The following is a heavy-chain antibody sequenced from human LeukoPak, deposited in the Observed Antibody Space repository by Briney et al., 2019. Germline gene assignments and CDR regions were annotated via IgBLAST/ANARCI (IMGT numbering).Heavy chain of an antibody. CDR3: ARGYDIDV. CDR2: IYYTGTT. Sequence: SETLSLTCTVSGGSISNYYWSWIRQPPGKALEWIGYIYYTGTTKYNPSLKSRATISLDTSKTQFSLKLTSVTAADTALFFCARGYDIDVWGQGTTVTVSS. CDR1: GGSISNYY. J-gene: IGHJ6*02. V-gene: IGHV4-59*01.